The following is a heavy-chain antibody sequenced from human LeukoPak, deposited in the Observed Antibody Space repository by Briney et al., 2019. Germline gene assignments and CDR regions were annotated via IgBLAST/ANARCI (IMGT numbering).Heavy chain of an antibody. V-gene: IGHV3-21*01. CDR3: ARGQQLHDAFDI. CDR2: ISSSSDYI. J-gene: IGHJ3*02. Sequence: GGSLRLSCAASGFTFSSCSMNWVRQAPGKGLEWVSSISSSSDYIYYADSVKGRFTVSRDNAKNSLYLQMNSLRAEDTAVYYCARGQQLHDAFDIWGQGTMVTVSS. CDR1: GFTFSSCS. D-gene: IGHD6-13*01.